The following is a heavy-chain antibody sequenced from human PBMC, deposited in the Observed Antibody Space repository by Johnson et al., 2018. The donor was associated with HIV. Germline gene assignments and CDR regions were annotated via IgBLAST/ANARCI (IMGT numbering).Heavy chain of an antibody. Sequence: QVQLVESGGGVVQPGTSLRLSCAASGFTFRNYAMHWVRQAPGKGLEWVAVISYDGSNKYYADSVKGRFTISRDNSNNTLSLQMNSPRVYDTAIYYCARVRAGRENAFDICGQGTMVTVSS. D-gene: IGHD1-26*01. V-gene: IGHV3-30*04. CDR1: GFTFRNYA. CDR2: ISYDGSNK. J-gene: IGHJ3*02. CDR3: ARVRAGRENAFDI.